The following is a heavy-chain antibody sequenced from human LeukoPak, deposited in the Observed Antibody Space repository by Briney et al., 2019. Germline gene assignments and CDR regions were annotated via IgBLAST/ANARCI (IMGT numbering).Heavy chain of an antibody. V-gene: IGHV4-59*01. CDR2: IYYSGST. CDR1: GGSTSSYY. Sequence: PSETLSLTCTVSGGSTSSYYWSWIRQPPGKGLEWIGYIYYSGSTNYNPSLKSRVTISVDTSKNQFSLKLSSVTAADTAVYHCARDTNWFDPWGQGTLVTVSS. CDR3: ARDTNWFDP. J-gene: IGHJ5*02.